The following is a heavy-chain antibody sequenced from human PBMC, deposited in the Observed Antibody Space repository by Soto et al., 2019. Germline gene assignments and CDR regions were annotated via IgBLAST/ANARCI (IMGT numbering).Heavy chain of an antibody. CDR1: GFTFSNFA. V-gene: IGHV3-23*01. CDR2: ISGSTGTT. J-gene: IGHJ6*03. Sequence: GGSLRLSCAASGFTFSNFAMSWVRHAPGKGLEWVSEISGSTGTTYYADSVKGRFIISRDNSKNTLHLRMNSLRAEDTAVYYCAKDTSSSPYYMDVWGKGTTVTVSS. CDR3: AKDTSSSPYYMDV. D-gene: IGHD2-2*01.